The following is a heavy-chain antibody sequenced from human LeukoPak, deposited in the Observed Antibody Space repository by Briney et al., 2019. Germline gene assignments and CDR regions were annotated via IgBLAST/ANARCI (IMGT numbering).Heavy chain of an antibody. Sequence: PGGSLRLSCAASGFTFSSYAMSWVRQAPGKGLEWVSAISGSGGSTYYTDSVKGRFTISRDNSKNTLYLQMNSLRAEDTAVYYCAKDISNPAMVYVFDYWGQGTLVTVSS. CDR2: ISGSGGST. CDR3: AKDISNPAMVYVFDY. CDR1: GFTFSSYA. V-gene: IGHV3-23*01. J-gene: IGHJ4*02. D-gene: IGHD5-18*01.